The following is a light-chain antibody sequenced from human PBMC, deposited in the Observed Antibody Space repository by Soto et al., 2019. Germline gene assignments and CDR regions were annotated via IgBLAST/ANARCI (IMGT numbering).Light chain of an antibody. CDR3: QQSYNSPFT. CDR1: QGIRND. J-gene: IGKJ3*01. Sequence: AIQMTQSPSSLSASVGDRVTITCRASQGIRNDLGWYQQKPGKAPKLLIYAASTLQGGVPSRFSGSGSGTHFTLTISSLEPEDFATYYCQQSYNSPFTFGPGTKVDIK. CDR2: AAS. V-gene: IGKV1-6*01.